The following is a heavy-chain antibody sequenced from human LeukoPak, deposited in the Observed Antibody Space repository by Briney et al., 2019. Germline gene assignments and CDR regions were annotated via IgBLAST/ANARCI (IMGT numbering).Heavy chain of an antibody. J-gene: IGHJ4*02. CDR1: GITLSGSA. V-gene: IGHV3-73*01. CDR2: IRSKANNYAT. CDR3: TTDTILRG. Sequence: GGSLKLSCAASGITLSGSAMHWVRQASGKGLEWVGRIRSKANNYATTYAASVNGRFTISRDDSKNTAYLQMNSLKTEDTAVYYCTTDTILRGWGQETLVTVSS. D-gene: IGHD3-10*01.